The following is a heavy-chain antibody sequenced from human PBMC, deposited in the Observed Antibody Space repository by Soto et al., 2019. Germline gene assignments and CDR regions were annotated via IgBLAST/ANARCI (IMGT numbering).Heavy chain of an antibody. V-gene: IGHV3-30*18. J-gene: IGHJ6*02. CDR1: GFTFSSYG. CDR2: ISYDGSNK. CDR3: AKAENHCTNGVCQDYYGMDV. Sequence: QAQLVESGGGVVQPGRSLRLSCAASGFTFSSYGMHWVRQAPGKGLEWVAVISYDGSNKYYADSVKGRFTISRDNSKNTLYLQMNSLRAEDTAVYYCAKAENHCTNGVCQDYYGMDVWGQGTTVTVSS. D-gene: IGHD2-8*01.